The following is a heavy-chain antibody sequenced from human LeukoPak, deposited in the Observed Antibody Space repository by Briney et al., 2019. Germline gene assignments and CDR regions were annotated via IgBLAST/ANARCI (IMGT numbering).Heavy chain of an antibody. CDR2: ISSSSSYI. D-gene: IGHD3-10*01. CDR1: GFTFSSYA. J-gene: IGHJ4*02. CDR3: ASLGSGSYGIDY. Sequence: GGSLRLSCAASGFTFSSYAMSWVRQAPGKGLEWVSSISSSSSYIYYADSVKGRFTISRDNAKNSLYLQMNSLRAEDTAVYYCASLGSGSYGIDYWGQGTLVTVSS. V-gene: IGHV3-21*01.